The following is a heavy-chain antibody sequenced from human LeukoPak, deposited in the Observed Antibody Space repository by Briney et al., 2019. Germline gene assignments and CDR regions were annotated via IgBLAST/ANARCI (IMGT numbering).Heavy chain of an antibody. V-gene: IGHV3-30-3*01. CDR2: ISYDGSNK. J-gene: IGHJ3*02. CDR3: ARSLFPYCSGGSCYSLSAFDI. Sequence: PGGSLRLSCAASGFTFSSYAMHWVRQAPGKGLEWVAVISYDGSNKYYADSVKGRFTISRDNSKNTLYLQMNSLRAEDTAVYYCARSLFPYCSGGSCYSLSAFDIWGQGTMVTVSS. CDR1: GFTFSSYA. D-gene: IGHD2-15*01.